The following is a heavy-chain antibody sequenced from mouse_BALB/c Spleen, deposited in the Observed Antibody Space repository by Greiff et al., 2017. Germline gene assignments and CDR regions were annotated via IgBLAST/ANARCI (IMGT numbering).Heavy chain of an antibody. CDR2: IWTGGGT. Sequence: VKLVESGPGLVAPSQSLSITCTVSGFSLTSYDISWIRQTPGKGLEWLGVIWTGGGTNYNSAFMSRLSISKENSKSQVFLKMNSLQTDDTAIYYCVRELGRYWYFDVWGAGTTVTVSS. D-gene: IGHD4-1*01. V-gene: IGHV2-9-2*01. CDR3: VRELGRYWYFDV. J-gene: IGHJ1*01. CDR1: GFSLTSYD.